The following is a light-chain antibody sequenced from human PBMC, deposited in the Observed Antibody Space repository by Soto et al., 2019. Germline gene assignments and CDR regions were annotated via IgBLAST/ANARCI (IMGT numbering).Light chain of an antibody. CDR3: QHYGRSPWT. Sequence: EIVLTQSPGTLSLSPGERATLSCRANQSVSSSYLAWYQQKPGQAPRLLIYGTSARATGIPDRFSGSGSGTDFTLTVSRLEPGDVAVYYCQHYGRSPWTFGQGTKVEIK. J-gene: IGKJ1*01. CDR1: QSVSSSY. CDR2: GTS. V-gene: IGKV3-20*01.